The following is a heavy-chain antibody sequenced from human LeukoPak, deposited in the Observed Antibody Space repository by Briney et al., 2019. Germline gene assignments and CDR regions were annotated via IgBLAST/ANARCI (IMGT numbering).Heavy chain of an antibody. CDR2: IWYDGSKK. CDR1: EFTFRNYG. Sequence: PGGSLRLSCAASEFTFRNYGMHWVRQAPGKGLEWVAGIWYDGSKKYYEDSVKDRFTISRDNSKNTLYLQMNSLRAEDTAVYYCARDVVSRYFDLWGRGTLVTVSS. CDR3: ARDVVSRYFDL. J-gene: IGHJ2*01. V-gene: IGHV3-33*01. D-gene: IGHD2-15*01.